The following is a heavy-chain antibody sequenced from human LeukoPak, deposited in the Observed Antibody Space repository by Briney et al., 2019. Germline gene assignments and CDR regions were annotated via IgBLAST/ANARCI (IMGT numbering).Heavy chain of an antibody. Sequence: SVKVSCKASGGTFSSYAISWVRQAPGQGLEWMGRIIPIFGTANYAQKFQGRVTITTDESTSTAYMGLSSLRSEDTAVYYCATLDYYDTKNDYWGQGTLVTVSS. CDR1: GGTFSSYA. V-gene: IGHV1-69*05. CDR3: ATLDYYDTKNDY. CDR2: IIPIFGTA. J-gene: IGHJ4*02. D-gene: IGHD3-22*01.